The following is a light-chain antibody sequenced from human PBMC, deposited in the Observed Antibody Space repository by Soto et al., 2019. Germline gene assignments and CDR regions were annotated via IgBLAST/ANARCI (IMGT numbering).Light chain of an antibody. Sequence: QSVLTQPPSVSGAPGQRVTITWTVSRSNIGAGYDVHWYQQLPGTAPKLLIYGNSNRPSGVPDRFSGSKSGTSASLAITGLQAEDEADYYCQSYDSSLSGVVFGGGTKLTVL. V-gene: IGLV1-40*01. CDR3: QSYDSSLSGVV. CDR1: RSNIGAGYD. J-gene: IGLJ2*01. CDR2: GNS.